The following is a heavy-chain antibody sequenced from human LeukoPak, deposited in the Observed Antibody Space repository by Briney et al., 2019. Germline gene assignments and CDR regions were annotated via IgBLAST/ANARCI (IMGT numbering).Heavy chain of an antibody. CDR1: GYTFTSYY. D-gene: IGHD1-26*01. CDR3: AKEPAKWELQYYFDY. V-gene: IGHV1-46*01. Sequence: ASVKVSCKASGYTFTSYYMHWVRQAPGQGLEWMGIINPSGGSTSYAQKFQGRVTMTRDTSTSTVYMELSSLRAEDTAVYYCAKEPAKWELQYYFDYWGQGTLVTVSS. CDR2: INPSGGST. J-gene: IGHJ4*02.